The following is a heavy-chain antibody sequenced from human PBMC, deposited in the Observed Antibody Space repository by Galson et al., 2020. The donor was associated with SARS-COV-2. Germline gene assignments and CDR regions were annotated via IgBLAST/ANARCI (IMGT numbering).Heavy chain of an antibody. J-gene: IGHJ3*02. Sequence: GESLKTPCAGPGFTFSYYEMNWVRQAPGKGLEWVSYISGSGHNMYHADSVTGRFPISRDNARSSLYLQMTSLRAEDTAVYYGASPYLAAASFFGAFDIWGLGTMVTVSS. CDR2: ISGSGHNM. V-gene: IGHV3-48*03. CDR3: ASPYLAAASFFGAFDI. CDR1: GFTFSYYE. D-gene: IGHD2-15*01.